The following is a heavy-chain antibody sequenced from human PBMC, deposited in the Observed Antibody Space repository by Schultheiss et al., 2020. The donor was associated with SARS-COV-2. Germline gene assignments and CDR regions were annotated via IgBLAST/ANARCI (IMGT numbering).Heavy chain of an antibody. D-gene: IGHD4-11*01. J-gene: IGHJ6*03. V-gene: IGHV1-69*02. Sequence: GGSLRLSCKASGGTFSSYTISWVRQAPGQGLEWMGRIIPILGIANYAQKFQGRVTITADKSTSTAYMELSSLRSEDTAVYYCARHRLATVTTDYYMDVWGKGTTVTVSS. CDR3: ARHRLATVTTDYYMDV. CDR1: GGTFSSYT. CDR2: IIPILGIA.